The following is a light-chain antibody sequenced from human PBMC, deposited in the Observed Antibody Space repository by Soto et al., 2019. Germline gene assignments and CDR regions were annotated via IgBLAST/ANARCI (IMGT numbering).Light chain of an antibody. Sequence: QSALTQPPSASGSPGQSVTISCTGTSSDDGDYNYVSWYQQYPGKAPKLMIYEVSKRPSGVPDRFSGSKSGNTASLTVSGLQAEDEADYYCSSYAGSNNWVFGGGTKLTVL. J-gene: IGLJ3*02. CDR3: SSYAGSNNWV. V-gene: IGLV2-8*01. CDR2: EVS. CDR1: SSDDGDYNY.